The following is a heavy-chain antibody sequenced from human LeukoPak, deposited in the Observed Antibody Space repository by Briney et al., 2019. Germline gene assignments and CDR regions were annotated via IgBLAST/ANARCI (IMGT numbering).Heavy chain of an antibody. CDR2: VRSKADYYAT. D-gene: IGHD3-9*01. Sequence: GGSLRLSCAASGFTLCNYWMHWVRQASGKGLEWVGRVRSKADYYATAYSASVQGSFTGARDESTNKAYLQMNSLKPEDTAIYYCATFDWGSSPNWGQGSRVTVSS. CDR1: GFTLCNYW. V-gene: IGHV3-73*01. J-gene: IGHJ4*02. CDR3: ATFDWGSSPN.